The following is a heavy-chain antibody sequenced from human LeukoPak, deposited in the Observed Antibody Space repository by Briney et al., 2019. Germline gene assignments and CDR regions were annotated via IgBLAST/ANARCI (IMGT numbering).Heavy chain of an antibody. J-gene: IGHJ4*02. CDR1: GYTLTELS. CDR2: FDPEDGET. Sequence: ASVTVSCKVSGYTLTELSMHWVRQAPGKGLEWMGGFDPEDGETIYAQNFQGRVTMTEDTSTDTAYLELSSLRSGDTAVYYCATDIDYFDWLLLDYWGQGILVTVSS. V-gene: IGHV1-24*01. D-gene: IGHD3-9*01. CDR3: ATDIDYFDWLLLDY.